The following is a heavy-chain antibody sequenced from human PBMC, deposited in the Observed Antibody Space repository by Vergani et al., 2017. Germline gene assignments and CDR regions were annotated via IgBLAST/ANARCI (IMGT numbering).Heavy chain of an antibody. CDR1: GGSISSNSCY. CDR2: IYYSGST. CDR3: ARLLYGRYYFDY. J-gene: IGHJ4*02. D-gene: IGHD3-10*02. V-gene: IGHV4-39*01. Sequence: QLQLQESGPGLVKPSETLSLTCTVSGGSISSNSCYWVWIRQPPGKGLEWIGTIYYSGSTYYKPSLKSRVTISVDTSKNQLSLKLSSVTAADTAVYYCARLLYGRYYFDYWGQGTLVTVSS.